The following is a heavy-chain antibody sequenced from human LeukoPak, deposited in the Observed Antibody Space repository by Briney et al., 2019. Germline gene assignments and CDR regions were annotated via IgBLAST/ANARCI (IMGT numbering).Heavy chain of an antibody. J-gene: IGHJ6*03. CDR1: GGSISSSHYY. V-gene: IGHV4-39*01. D-gene: IGHD3-10*01. CDR2: IYYSGTT. CDR3: ARQISDYYYYYIDV. Sequence: SETLSLTCTVSGGSISSSHYYWGWIRQSPGKGLEWIGTIYYSGTTYYNPSLESRVTISEHTSKNHFSLTLRSVTAADTAVYYCARQISDYYYYYIDVWGKGTTVTVSS.